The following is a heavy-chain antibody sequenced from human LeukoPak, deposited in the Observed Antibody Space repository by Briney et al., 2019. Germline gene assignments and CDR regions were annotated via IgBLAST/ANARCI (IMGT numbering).Heavy chain of an antibody. D-gene: IGHD5-24*01. J-gene: IGHJ6*02. CDR2: ISWNSRSI. Sequence: GRSLRLSCAASGFTFDDYVMHWVRQAPGKGLEWVSSISWNSRSIGYADSVKGRFTISRDNAKNSLYLQMNSLRAEDTALYYCAKDKYGDNDYYFYGLDVWGQGTTVTVSS. CDR1: GFTFDDYV. CDR3: AKDKYGDNDYYFYGLDV. V-gene: IGHV3-9*01.